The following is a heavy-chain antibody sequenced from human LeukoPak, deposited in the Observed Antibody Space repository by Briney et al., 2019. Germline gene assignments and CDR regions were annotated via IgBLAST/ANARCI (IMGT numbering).Heavy chain of an antibody. CDR2: ISSSGTTI. CDR3: ARERDSSSWSGGSYYYYYMDV. V-gene: IGHV3-48*01. J-gene: IGHJ6*03. CDR1: GFTFDDYG. Sequence: GGSLRLSCAASGFTFDDYGMSWVRQAPGKGLEWVSYISSSGTTIYYGDSVKGRFTISRDNAKNSLSLQMNSLRAEDTALYYCARERDSSSWSGGSYYYYYMDVWGQGTLVTVSS. D-gene: IGHD6-13*01.